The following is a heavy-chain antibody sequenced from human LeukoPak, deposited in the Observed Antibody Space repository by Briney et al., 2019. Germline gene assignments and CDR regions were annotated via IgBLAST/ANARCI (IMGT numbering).Heavy chain of an antibody. CDR1: VYTLTTCA. J-gene: IGHJ3*02. Sequence: ASVKDSCKTSVYTLTTCAVHWVSQAPGQRLEWMGWIHADSGNTKYSQKLQGRVAIARDTSASTIYMELTSLRIEDTAVYFCTIGLAGDWDAFDIWGLGTMVTVSS. D-gene: IGHD6-19*01. CDR2: IHADSGNT. CDR3: TIGLAGDWDAFDI. V-gene: IGHV1-3*01.